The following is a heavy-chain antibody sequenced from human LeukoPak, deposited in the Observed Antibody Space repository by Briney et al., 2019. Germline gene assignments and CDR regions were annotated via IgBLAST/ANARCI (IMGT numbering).Heavy chain of an antibody. CDR1: GYTFTDYY. CDR2: INPNSGGT. CDR3: ARGGCSGGICYSSWLDP. Sequence: ASVKVSCKASGYTFTDYYMHWVRQAPGQGLEWMGWINPNSGGTNYAQHFQGRVTMTRDTSISTANMELRSLRPDDKAVYYCARGGCSGGICYSSWLDPWGQGTLVTVSS. V-gene: IGHV1-2*02. J-gene: IGHJ5*02. D-gene: IGHD2-15*01.